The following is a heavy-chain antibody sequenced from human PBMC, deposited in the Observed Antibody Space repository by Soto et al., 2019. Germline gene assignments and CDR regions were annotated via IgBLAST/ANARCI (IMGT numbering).Heavy chain of an antibody. V-gene: IGHV4-31*03. CDR1: GGSISSGGYY. CDR2: IYYSGST. CDR3: AREQYYDILTGYRTNDAFDI. J-gene: IGHJ3*02. Sequence: SETLSLTCTVSGGSISSGGYYWSWIRQHPGKGLEWIGYIYYSGSTYYNPSLKSRVTISVDTSKNQFSLKLSSVTAADTAVYYCAREQYYDILTGYRTNDAFDIWGQGTMVTVSS. D-gene: IGHD3-9*01.